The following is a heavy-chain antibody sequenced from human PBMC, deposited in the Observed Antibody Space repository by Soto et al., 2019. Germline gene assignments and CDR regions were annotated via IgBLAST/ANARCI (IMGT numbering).Heavy chain of an antibody. CDR3: ARASQSFIEYFQH. CDR1: GFTFSSYE. Sequence: GGSLRLSCTASGFTFSSYEMIWVRQAPGKGLEWVSYISSSGYTIHYADSVKGRFTISRDNAKNSLSLQMNSLRAEDTAVYYCARASQSFIEYFQHWGQGTLVTVSS. V-gene: IGHV3-48*03. J-gene: IGHJ1*01. D-gene: IGHD3-16*02. CDR2: ISSSGYTI.